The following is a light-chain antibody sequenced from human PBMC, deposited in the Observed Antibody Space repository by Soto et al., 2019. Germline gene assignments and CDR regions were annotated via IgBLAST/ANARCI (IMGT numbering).Light chain of an antibody. J-gene: IGKJ5*01. CDR3: QQHNQWPIT. V-gene: IGKV3D-15*01. CDR1: QSAGNF. Sequence: EIVMTQSPATLSVSPGETASLSCMASQSAGNFLAWYQQKPGQAPRLLIYYISTRATGIPARFSGSGSGTEFTLTINNLQYEDSAVYYCQQHNQWPITFGPGTRPEIK. CDR2: YIS.